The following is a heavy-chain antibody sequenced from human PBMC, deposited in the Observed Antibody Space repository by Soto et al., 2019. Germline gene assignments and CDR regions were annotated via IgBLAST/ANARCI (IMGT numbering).Heavy chain of an antibody. CDR2: IYPGDSDT. V-gene: IGHV5-51*01. CDR3: ARHGQQWLVPPYYYMDV. Sequence: GAAVRGSCKAAGYTFTSYGSSWGRQAPGQGREWMGIIYPGDSDTRYSPSFQGQVTISADKSISTAYLQWSSLKASDTAMYYCARHGQQWLVPPYYYMDVWGKGTTVTVSS. D-gene: IGHD6-19*01. CDR1: GYTFTSYG. J-gene: IGHJ6*03.